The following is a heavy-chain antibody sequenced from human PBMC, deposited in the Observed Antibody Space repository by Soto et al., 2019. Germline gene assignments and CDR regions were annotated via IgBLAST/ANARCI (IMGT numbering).Heavy chain of an antibody. V-gene: IGHV3-9*01. CDR3: AKGLYDFWSGYYAPFDY. D-gene: IGHD3-3*01. CDR1: GFTFDDYA. CDR2: ISWNSGSI. J-gene: IGHJ4*02. Sequence: EVQLVESGGGLVQPGRSLRLSCAASGFTFDDYAMHWVRQAPGKGLEWVSGISWNSGSIGYADSVKGRFTISRDNAKNSLYLQMNSLRAEDTALYYCAKGLYDFWSGYYAPFDYWGQGTLVTVSS.